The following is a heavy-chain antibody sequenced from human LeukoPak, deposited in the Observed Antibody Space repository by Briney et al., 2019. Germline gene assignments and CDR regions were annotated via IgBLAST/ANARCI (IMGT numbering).Heavy chain of an antibody. CDR3: AKDYVWGSYLPYYYYMDV. Sequence: GGSLRLSCAASGFTFSSYGMSWVRQAPGKGLEWVSVISGSGGNTDYADSVKGRFTISRDNSKNTLYLQMNSLRAEDTAVYYCAKDYVWGSYLPYYYYMDVWGKGTTVTISS. CDR1: GFTFSSYG. CDR2: ISGSGGNT. J-gene: IGHJ6*03. D-gene: IGHD3-16*01. V-gene: IGHV3-23*01.